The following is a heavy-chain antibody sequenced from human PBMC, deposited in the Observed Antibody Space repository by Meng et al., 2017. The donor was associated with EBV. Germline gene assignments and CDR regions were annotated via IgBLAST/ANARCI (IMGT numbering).Heavy chain of an antibody. D-gene: IGHD3-3*01. CDR2: INPRGGST. Sequence: GQSVGRVAKPWAPFTVFCCASRSTFPSYYRHWVQQAGGQGIEWMGIINPRGGSTSSAQKFQGRVSMNRDTSTSTVYMELSSLRSADTAVYYCARGDTIALGYWGQGTLVTVSS. CDR3: ARGDTIALGY. J-gene: IGHJ4*02. CDR1: RSTFPSYY. V-gene: IGHV1-46*01.